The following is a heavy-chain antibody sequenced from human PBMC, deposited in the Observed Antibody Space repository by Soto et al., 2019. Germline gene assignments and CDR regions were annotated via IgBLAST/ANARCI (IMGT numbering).Heavy chain of an antibody. Sequence: EVQLVESGGGRVKPGDSLRLSCAASGFTFKTDSMNWVRQAPGKGLEWVSLISSSSSYIYYADSLKGRFTISRDNAKNSLYLEMNNLRAEDTAVYYCARFVSATAIIDNWGQGTLVTVSS. CDR3: ARFVSATAIIDN. CDR1: GFTFKTDS. CDR2: ISSSSSYI. J-gene: IGHJ4*02. D-gene: IGHD2-21*02. V-gene: IGHV3-21*01.